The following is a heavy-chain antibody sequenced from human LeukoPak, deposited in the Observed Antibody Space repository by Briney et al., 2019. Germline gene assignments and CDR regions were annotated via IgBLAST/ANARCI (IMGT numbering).Heavy chain of an antibody. CDR3: ARDTVFGGKGDY. Sequence: PGGSLRLSCAASGFTFSSYEMNWVRQAPGKGLEWVSYISSSGSTIYYADSVKGRSTISRDNAKNSLYLQMNSLRAEDTAVYYCARDTVFGGKGDYWGQGTLVTVSS. V-gene: IGHV3-48*03. D-gene: IGHD4-23*01. CDR2: ISSSGSTI. CDR1: GFTFSSYE. J-gene: IGHJ4*02.